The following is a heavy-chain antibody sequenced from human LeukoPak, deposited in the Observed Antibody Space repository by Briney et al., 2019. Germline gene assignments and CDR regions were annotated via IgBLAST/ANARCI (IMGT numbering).Heavy chain of an antibody. CDR3: ARAPRSDIVVVPATKTSFDY. J-gene: IGHJ4*02. D-gene: IGHD2-2*01. CDR2: IYYSGST. Sequence: PSETLSLTCTVSGGSISSCGYYWSWIRQHPGKGLEWIGYIYYSGSTNYNPSLKSRVTISVDTSKNQFSLKLSSVTAADTAVYYCARAPRSDIVVVPATKTSFDYWGQGTLVTVSS. V-gene: IGHV4-31*03. CDR1: GGSISSCGYY.